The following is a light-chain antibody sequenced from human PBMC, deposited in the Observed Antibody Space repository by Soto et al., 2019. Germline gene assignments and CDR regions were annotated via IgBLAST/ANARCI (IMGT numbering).Light chain of an antibody. CDR3: QSSHSRLRPAHVV. V-gene: IGLV1-40*01. CDR1: ISNIGAGYD. CDR2: ENN. J-gene: IGLJ2*01. Sequence: QSVLTQPPSVSGAPGQRVTISCTGSISNIGAGYDVHWYQQLPGTAPRLLISENNNRPSGVPDRFSASKSGTSASLAISGLQAEDEAVYCCQSSHSRLRPAHVVFGGGP.